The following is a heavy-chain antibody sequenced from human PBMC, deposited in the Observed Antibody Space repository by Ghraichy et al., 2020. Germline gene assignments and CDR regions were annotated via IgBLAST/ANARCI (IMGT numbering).Heavy chain of an antibody. CDR3: ARATIRDGMDV. Sequence: SQTLSLTCAVYGVSFSGYHWTWIRQPPGKGLECIGEIDHSGSTNHNPSLRSRVTMSIDTPRNQFSLKLSYVTAADTAVYYCARATIRDGMDVWGQGTTVTVSS. J-gene: IGHJ6*02. D-gene: IGHD5-12*01. CDR2: IDHSGST. V-gene: IGHV4-34*01. CDR1: GVSFSGYH.